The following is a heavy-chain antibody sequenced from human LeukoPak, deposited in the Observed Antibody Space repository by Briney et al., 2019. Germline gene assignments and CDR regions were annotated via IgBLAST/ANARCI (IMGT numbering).Heavy chain of an antibody. J-gene: IGHJ3*02. CDR1: GFTFSTYS. CDR2: ISSGSTYI. CDR3: ARGYCSGGSCYFNAFDI. D-gene: IGHD2-15*01. Sequence: GGSLRLSCAASGFTFSTYSMNWVRQAPGEGLEWVSSISSGSTYIYYADSVKGRFTISGDNAKNSVFLQMNSLRAEDTAVYYCARGYCSGGSCYFNAFDIWGQGTLVIVSS. V-gene: IGHV3-21*01.